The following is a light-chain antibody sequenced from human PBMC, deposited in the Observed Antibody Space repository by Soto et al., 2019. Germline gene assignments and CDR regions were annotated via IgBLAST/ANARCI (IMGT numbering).Light chain of an antibody. Sequence: DIQMTQSPSSVSASVGDTVTITCRASQDISSWVAWYQQKPGKAPKLLISAASSLQSGVPTSFSGSGSGTDFTLIISGLQPEDFANYDCQQNNTYSRTFGQGTKVDIK. CDR3: QQNNTYSRT. V-gene: IGKV1D-16*01. J-gene: IGKJ1*01. CDR1: QDISSW. CDR2: AAS.